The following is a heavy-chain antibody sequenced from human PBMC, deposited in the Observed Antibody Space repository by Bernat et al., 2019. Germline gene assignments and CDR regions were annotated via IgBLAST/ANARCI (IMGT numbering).Heavy chain of an antibody. J-gene: IGHJ3*02. V-gene: IGHV3-23*01. D-gene: IGHD3-9*01. CDR3: ARENYVLRYFDWFPSAGGAFDI. CDR2: ISDSGGST. Sequence: EVQLLESGGGLVQPGGSLRLSCAASGFTFSSFAMNWVHQAPGKGLEWVSAISDSGGSTYYADSVKGRFTISRDNAKNSLYLQMNSLRAEDTAVYYCARENYVLRYFDWFPSAGGAFDIWGQGTMVTVSS. CDR1: GFTFSSFA.